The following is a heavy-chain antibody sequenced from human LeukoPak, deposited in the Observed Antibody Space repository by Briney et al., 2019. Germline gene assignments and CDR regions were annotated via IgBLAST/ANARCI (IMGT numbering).Heavy chain of an antibody. CDR3: AALDYSNFIDY. V-gene: IGHV4-39*07. Sequence: SETLSLTCTVSGGSISSSSYYWGWIRQPPGKGLEWIGSIYYSGSTNYNPSLKSRVAISVDTSKNQFSLKLSSVTAADTAVYYCAALDYSNFIDYWGQGTLVTVSS. J-gene: IGHJ4*02. CDR1: GGSISSSSYY. CDR2: IYYSGST. D-gene: IGHD4-11*01.